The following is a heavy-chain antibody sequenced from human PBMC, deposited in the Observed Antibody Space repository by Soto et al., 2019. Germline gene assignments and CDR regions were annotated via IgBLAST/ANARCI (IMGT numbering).Heavy chain of an antibody. V-gene: IGHV3-30-3*01. D-gene: IGHD1-26*01. CDR3: AREVNSGSQIDY. J-gene: IGHJ4*02. Sequence: PGGSLRLSCAASGFTFSSYAMHWVRQAPGKGLEWVAVISYDGSNKYYADSVKGRFTISRDNSKNTLYLQMNSLRAEDTAVYYCAREVNSGSQIDYWGQGTLVTVSS. CDR1: GFTFSSYA. CDR2: ISYDGSNK.